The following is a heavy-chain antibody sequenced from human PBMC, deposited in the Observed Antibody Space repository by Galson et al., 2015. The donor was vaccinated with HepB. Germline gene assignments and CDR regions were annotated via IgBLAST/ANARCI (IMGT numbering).Heavy chain of an antibody. J-gene: IGHJ6*02. CDR2: ISAYNGNT. Sequence: SVKVSCKASGYTFTSYGISWVRQAPGQGLEWMGWISAYNGNTNYAQKLQGRVTMTTDTSTSTAYMELRSLRSDDTAVYYCARDGVRIAVAGREPYGMDVWGQGTTVTVSS. CDR1: GYTFTSYG. V-gene: IGHV1-18*04. D-gene: IGHD6-19*01. CDR3: ARDGVRIAVAGREPYGMDV.